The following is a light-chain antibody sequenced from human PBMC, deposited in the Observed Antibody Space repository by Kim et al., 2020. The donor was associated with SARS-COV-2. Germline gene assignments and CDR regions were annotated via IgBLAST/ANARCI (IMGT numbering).Light chain of an antibody. CDR2: KDS. J-gene: IGLJ3*02. Sequence: SYELTQPLSVSVALGQTARLTCGGNNIQTKNVHWYRQKPGQAPVLVMNKDSKRPSVIPERFSGSNSGNTATLAISRAQAGDEADYYCQVWDSGTGVFGGG. V-gene: IGLV3-9*01. CDR3: QVWDSGTGV. CDR1: NIQTKN.